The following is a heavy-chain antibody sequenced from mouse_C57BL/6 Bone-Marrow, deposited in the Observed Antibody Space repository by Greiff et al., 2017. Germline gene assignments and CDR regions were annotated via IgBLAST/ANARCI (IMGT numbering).Heavy chain of an antibody. D-gene: IGHD1-1*01. CDR2: ISYDGSN. V-gene: IGHV3-6*01. J-gene: IGHJ4*01. CDR3: ARVPIYYYGGSYAGYAIDY. CDR1: GYSITSGYY. Sequence: ESGPGLVKPSPSLSLTCSVTGYSITSGYYWNWIRQFPGNKLEWMGYISYDGSNNYNPSLKNRISITRDTSKNQFFLKLNSVTTEDTATYDCARVPIYYYGGSYAGYAIDYWGQGTSVTVSS.